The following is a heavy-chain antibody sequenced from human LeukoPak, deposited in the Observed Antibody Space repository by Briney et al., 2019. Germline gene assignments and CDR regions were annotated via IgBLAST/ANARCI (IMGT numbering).Heavy chain of an antibody. D-gene: IGHD3-22*01. V-gene: IGHV3-74*01. Sequence: GGSLRLSCAASGFTFSSYWMHWVRQAPGKGLVWVSRLNIDGSSTSYADSVKGRFTIPRDNAKDTLYLRMNSLRVEDTAVYYCARTYYDTTGPPGYWGQGTLVTVSS. CDR1: GFTFSSYW. CDR2: LNIDGSST. CDR3: ARTYYDTTGPPGY. J-gene: IGHJ4*02.